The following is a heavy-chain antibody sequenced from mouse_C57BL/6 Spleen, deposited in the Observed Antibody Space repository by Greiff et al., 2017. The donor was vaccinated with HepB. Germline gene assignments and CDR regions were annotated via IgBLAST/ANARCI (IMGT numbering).Heavy chain of an antibody. CDR3: ARAYGYDMGYYFDY. D-gene: IGHD2-2*01. Sequence: EVHLVESGPGLVKPSQSLSLTCSVTGYSITSGYYWNWIRQFPGNKLEWMGYISYDGSNNYNPSLKNRISITRDTSKNQFFLKLNSVTTEDTATYYCARAYGYDMGYYFDYWGQGTTLTVSS. CDR1: GYSITSGYY. J-gene: IGHJ2*01. CDR2: ISYDGSN. V-gene: IGHV3-6*01.